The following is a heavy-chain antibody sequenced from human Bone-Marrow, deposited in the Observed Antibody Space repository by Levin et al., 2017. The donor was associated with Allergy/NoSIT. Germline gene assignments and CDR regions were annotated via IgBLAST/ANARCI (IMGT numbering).Heavy chain of an antibody. Sequence: SETLSLTCTVSGVSISSYYWSWIRQPPGKGLEWIGFIDYSGSANYNSSLESRVTMSGDTSKDQFSLRLTSVTAADTAVYYCARDTRELFYWGQGTLVTVSS. CDR2: IDYSGSA. V-gene: IGHV4-59*01. CDR1: GVSISSYY. D-gene: IGHD2-15*01. J-gene: IGHJ4*02. CDR3: ARDTRELFY.